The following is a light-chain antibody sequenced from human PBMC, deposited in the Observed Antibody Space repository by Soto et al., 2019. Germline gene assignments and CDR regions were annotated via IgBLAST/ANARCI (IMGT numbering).Light chain of an antibody. CDR1: QSVSSSY. Sequence: EIVLTQSPGPLSLSPGERATLSCRASQSVSSSYLAWYQQKPGQAPRLLIYGASSRATGIPDRFSGSGSGTVFTLTISRLEPEDFAVYYCQQYGSSPYTFGQGTKLEIK. CDR2: GAS. J-gene: IGKJ2*01. V-gene: IGKV3-20*01. CDR3: QQYGSSPYT.